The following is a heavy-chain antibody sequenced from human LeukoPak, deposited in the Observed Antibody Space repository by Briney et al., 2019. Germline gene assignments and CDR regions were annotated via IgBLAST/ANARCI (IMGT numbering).Heavy chain of an antibody. CDR2: ISSSSSTI. CDR3: ARDGYCSGGSCYSNVDY. Sequence: GGSLRLSCAASGFTFSSYSMNWVRQAPGKGLEWVSYISSSSSTIYYADSVKGRFTISRDNAKNSLSLQMNSLRDEDTAIYYCARDGYCSGGSCYSNVDYWGQGILVTVSS. D-gene: IGHD2-15*01. V-gene: IGHV3-48*02. J-gene: IGHJ4*02. CDR1: GFTFSSYS.